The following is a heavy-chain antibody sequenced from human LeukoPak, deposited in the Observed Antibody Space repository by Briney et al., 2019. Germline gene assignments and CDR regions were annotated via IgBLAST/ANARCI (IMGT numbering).Heavy chain of an antibody. CDR1: GYSFTSYW. V-gene: IGHV5-51*01. J-gene: IGHJ5*02. CDR3: ARSVVPAASAENNWFDP. D-gene: IGHD2-2*01. Sequence: GESLKISCKGSGYSFTSYWIGWVRQMPGKGLEWMGIIYPGDSDTRYSPSFQGQVTISAHKSISTAYLQWSSLKASDTAMYYCARSVVPAASAENNWFDPWGQGTLVTVSS. CDR2: IYPGDSDT.